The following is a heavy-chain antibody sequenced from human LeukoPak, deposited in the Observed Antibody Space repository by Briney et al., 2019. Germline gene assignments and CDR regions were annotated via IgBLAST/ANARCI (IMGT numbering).Heavy chain of an antibody. CDR2: INHSEST. CDR1: GGSFSGYN. D-gene: IGHD6-19*01. Sequence: SETLSLTCAVYGGSFSGYNWSWIRHPPGKGLERIGEINHSESTNYNPSLKRRVAISVDTSKNQFSLKLSSVTAADTGVYYCAWRKAGRILYAFDIWGQGTMVTVPS. V-gene: IGHV4-34*01. J-gene: IGHJ3*02. CDR3: AWRKAGRILYAFDI.